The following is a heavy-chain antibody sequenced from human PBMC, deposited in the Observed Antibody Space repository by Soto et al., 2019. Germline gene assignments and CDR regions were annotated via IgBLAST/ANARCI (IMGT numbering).Heavy chain of an antibody. J-gene: IGHJ6*02. CDR3: ARDGSTVTTNYHYAMDV. V-gene: IGHV3-23*01. D-gene: IGHD4-17*01. CDR2: ISGSGGST. CDR1: GFTFSSYA. Sequence: EVQLLESGGGLVQPGGSLRLSCAASGFTFSSYAMSWVRQAPGKGLEWVSSISGSGGSTYYADSVKGRFTISRDNSKNTLYLQMNSLRAEDTALYYCARDGSTVTTNYHYAMDVWGQGTTVTVSS.